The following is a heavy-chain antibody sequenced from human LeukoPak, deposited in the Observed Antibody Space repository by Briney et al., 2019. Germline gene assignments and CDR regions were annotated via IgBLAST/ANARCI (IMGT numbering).Heavy chain of an antibody. CDR2: ISGTGGTT. CDR1: GFTFSSNA. CDR3: AKDAHSGSYFDY. D-gene: IGHD1-26*01. J-gene: IGHJ4*01. Sequence: PGGSRRLSCEASGFTFSSNAMCWFRQAPGRDLEWVSLISGTGGTTYYADSVKGRLTISRDNSKNTLYLQMNSLRVEDTAVYYCAKDAHSGSYFDYWGQGILVTVSS. V-gene: IGHV3-23*01.